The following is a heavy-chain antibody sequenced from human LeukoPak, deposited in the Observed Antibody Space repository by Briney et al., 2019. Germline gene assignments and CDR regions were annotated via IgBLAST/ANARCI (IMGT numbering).Heavy chain of an antibody. D-gene: IGHD6-6*01. CDR3: ARLSSSSGRYYYYGMDV. CDR1: GGSISSYY. Sequence: SETLSLTCTVSGGSISSYYWSWIRQPPGKGLEWIGYIYYSGSTNYNPSLKSRVTISVDTSKNQFSLKLSSVTAADTAVYYCARLSSSSGRYYYYGMDVWGQGTTVTVSS. J-gene: IGHJ6*02. V-gene: IGHV4-59*08. CDR2: IYYSGST.